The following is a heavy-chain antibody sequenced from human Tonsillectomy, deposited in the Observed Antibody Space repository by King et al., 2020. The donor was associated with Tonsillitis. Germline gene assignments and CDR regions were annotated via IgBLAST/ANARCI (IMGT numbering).Heavy chain of an antibody. CDR2: ISYDGSNK. CDR3: ARDKVDTSMGIDF. CDR1: GFTFSSYA. V-gene: IGHV3-30*01. Sequence: VQLVESGGGVVQPGRSLRLSCAASGFTFSSYAMHWVRPAPGKGLEWVAVISYDGSNKNYADSVKGRFTISRDNSKNTLYLQMNSLRAEDTAVYYCARDKVDTSMGIDFWGQGTLVTVSS. D-gene: IGHD5-18*01. J-gene: IGHJ4*02.